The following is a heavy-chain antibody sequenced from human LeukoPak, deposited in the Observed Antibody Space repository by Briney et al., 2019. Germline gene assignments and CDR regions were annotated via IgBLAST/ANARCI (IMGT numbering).Heavy chain of an antibody. J-gene: IGHJ3*02. Sequence: GGSLRLSCAASGFTFSDYYMSWIRQAPGKGLEWVSYISSSGSTIYYADSVKGRFTISRDNSKNTLYLQMNSLRAEDTAVYYCAKDHVVGADAFDIWGQGTMVTVSS. CDR1: GFTFSDYY. D-gene: IGHD2-15*01. V-gene: IGHV3-11*01. CDR2: ISSSGSTI. CDR3: AKDHVVGADAFDI.